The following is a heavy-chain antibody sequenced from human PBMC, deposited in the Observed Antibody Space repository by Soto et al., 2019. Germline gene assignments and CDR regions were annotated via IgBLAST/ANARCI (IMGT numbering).Heavy chain of an antibody. Sequence: HVQLQESGPGLVKPSQTLSLTCTVSCGSLNSGGYYRSGIRQHPWKGLEGIGYLYYSGSTYYNPSLKSRVTITVTTSKNQISLKLGSVTAADTAVYYCARSVVAATSNCQHWGQGTMVTVSS. CDR1: CGSLNSGGYY. CDR3: ARSVVAATSNCQH. CDR2: LYYSGST. J-gene: IGHJ1*01. D-gene: IGHD2-15*01. V-gene: IGHV4-31*03.